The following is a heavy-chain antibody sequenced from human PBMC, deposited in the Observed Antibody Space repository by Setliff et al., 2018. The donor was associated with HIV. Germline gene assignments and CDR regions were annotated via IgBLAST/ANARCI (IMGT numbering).Heavy chain of an antibody. Sequence: GGSLRLSCAASGFIFSKYSLSWVRQTPGKGLEWVSSLSGSSSYWKYADSVKGRFTISRDNSKKTLYLQMNSLRAEDTAVYYCARDRTYYDILTGYYGLDYWGQGTLVTVSS. V-gene: IGHV3-21*01. CDR1: GFIFSKYS. CDR3: ARDRTYYDILTGYYGLDY. J-gene: IGHJ4*02. CDR2: LSGSSSYW. D-gene: IGHD3-9*01.